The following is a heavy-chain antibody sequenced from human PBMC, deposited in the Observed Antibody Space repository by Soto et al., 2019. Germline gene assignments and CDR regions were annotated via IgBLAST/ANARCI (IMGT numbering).Heavy chain of an antibody. Sequence: QVQLVQSGAEVKKPGASVKVSCKASGYTFTSYDINWVRQATGQGLEWMGWMNPNSGNTGYAQKFQGRVTMTRNTSISTAYMELSSLKSEDTAVYYLAMTPSEIVGATSDYWGQGTLVTVSS. J-gene: IGHJ4*02. D-gene: IGHD1-26*01. CDR2: MNPNSGNT. CDR1: GYTFTSYD. V-gene: IGHV1-8*01. CDR3: AMTPSEIVGATSDY.